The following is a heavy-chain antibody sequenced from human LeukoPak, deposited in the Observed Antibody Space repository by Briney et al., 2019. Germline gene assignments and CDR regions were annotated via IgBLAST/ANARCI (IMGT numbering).Heavy chain of an antibody. J-gene: IGHJ4*02. D-gene: IGHD6-13*01. CDR2: IWYDGSTK. Sequence: GGYLRLSCAASGFTFSSFGMHWVRQSPGKGLEWVAVIWYDGSTKVYADSVKGRFTISRDNSRNTLYLQVNSLRAEDTAVYYCARDRYSSMWSVFEYWGQGALVTVSS. CDR1: GFTFSSFG. CDR3: ARDRYSSMWSVFEY. V-gene: IGHV3-33*01.